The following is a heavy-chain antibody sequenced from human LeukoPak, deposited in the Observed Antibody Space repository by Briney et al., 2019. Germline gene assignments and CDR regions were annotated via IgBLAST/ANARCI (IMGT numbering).Heavy chain of an antibody. J-gene: IGHJ4*02. V-gene: IGHV5-51*01. CDR3: ARRRYYDSSGQFDY. CDR2: IYPGDSDT. CDR1: GYRFTNYW. D-gene: IGHD3-22*01. Sequence: GESLKISCKGSGYRFTNYWIGWVRQMPGKGLEWMGIIYPGDSDTRYSPSFQGQVTISVDKSISTAHLQWSSLKASDTAMYYCARRRYYDSSGQFDYWGQGTLVTVSS.